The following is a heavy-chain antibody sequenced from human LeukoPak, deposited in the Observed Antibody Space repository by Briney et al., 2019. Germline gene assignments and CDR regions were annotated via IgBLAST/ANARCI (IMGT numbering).Heavy chain of an antibody. J-gene: IGHJ4*02. Sequence: SETLSLTCTVSGGSISSYYWSWIRQPAGKGLEWIGRIYTSGSTNYNPSLKSRVTMSVDTSKNQFSLKLSSVDIYCSGGSCRYFDYWGQGTLVTVSS. CDR3: YFDY. CDR1: GGSISSYY. CDR2: IYTSGST. V-gene: IGHV4-4*07. D-gene: IGHD2-15*01.